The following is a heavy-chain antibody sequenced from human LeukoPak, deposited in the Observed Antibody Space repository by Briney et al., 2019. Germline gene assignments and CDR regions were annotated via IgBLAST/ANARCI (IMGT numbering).Heavy chain of an antibody. Sequence: SVKVSCKASVGTCSSYTISWVRQAPGQGLEWMGRIIPILGIANYAQKFQGRVTITADKSTSTAYMELSSLRSEDTAVYYCARDPRYYYDSSGLDWGQGTLVTVSS. J-gene: IGHJ4*02. D-gene: IGHD3-22*01. CDR2: IIPILGIA. CDR1: VGTCSSYT. V-gene: IGHV1-69*04. CDR3: ARDPRYYYDSSGLD.